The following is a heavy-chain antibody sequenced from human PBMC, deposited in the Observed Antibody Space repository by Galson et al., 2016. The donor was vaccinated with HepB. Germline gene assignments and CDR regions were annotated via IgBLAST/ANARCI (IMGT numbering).Heavy chain of an antibody. CDR2: IKSKSDGATT. CDR1: GFTFTDAW. V-gene: IGHV3-15*01. J-gene: IGHJ3*02. Sequence: SLRLSCAASGFTFTDAWMTWVRQAPGKGLEWVGRIKSKSDGATTNYAAPVKDRFFISRDDSQNTVYLEMNSLRTEDSAVYFCTTRTINPFNIWGQGTLVTVSS. D-gene: IGHD1-14*01. CDR3: TTRTINPFNI.